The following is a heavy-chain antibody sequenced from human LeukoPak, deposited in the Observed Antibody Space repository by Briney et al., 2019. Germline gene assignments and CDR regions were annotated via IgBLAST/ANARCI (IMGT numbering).Heavy chain of an antibody. CDR3: ASSVTVTPDAFDI. J-gene: IGHJ3*02. V-gene: IGHV3-21*01. CDR1: GFTFSNYN. CDR2: ISSSGSYI. D-gene: IGHD4-17*01. Sequence: GGSLRLSCSASGFTFSNYNMNWLRQAPGKGLEWVSPISSSGSYIYYADSVKGRFTISRDNAKNSLYLQMNSLRAEDTALYYCASSVTVTPDAFDIWGQGTMVTVSS.